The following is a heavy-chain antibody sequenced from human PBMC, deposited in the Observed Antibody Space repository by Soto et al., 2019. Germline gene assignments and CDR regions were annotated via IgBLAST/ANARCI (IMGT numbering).Heavy chain of an antibody. V-gene: IGHV4-34*01. Sequence: PSETLSLTCAVYGGSFSGYYWSWIRQPPGKGLEWIGEINHSGSTNYNPSLKSRVTISVDTSKNQFSLKLSSVTAADTAVYYCARGVTTMVNDDYYYYMDVWGKGTTVTVSS. D-gene: IGHD5-18*01. J-gene: IGHJ6*03. CDR1: GGSFSGYY. CDR3: ARGVTTMVNDDYYYYMDV. CDR2: INHSGST.